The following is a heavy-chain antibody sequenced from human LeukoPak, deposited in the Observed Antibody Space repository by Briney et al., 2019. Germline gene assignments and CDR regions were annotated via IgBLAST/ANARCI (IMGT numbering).Heavy chain of an antibody. CDR3: AKEYSSSWAPWFDP. D-gene: IGHD6-13*01. CDR1: GFTFSTYP. CDR2: ISSNGGSI. Sequence: GGSLRLSCEASGFTFSTYPMHWVRQAPGKGLEHVSSISSNGGSIYYANSVRGRFTISRDNSKNTLYLQMNSLRAEDTAVYYCAKEYSSSWAPWFDPWGQGTLVTVSS. J-gene: IGHJ5*02. V-gene: IGHV3-64*01.